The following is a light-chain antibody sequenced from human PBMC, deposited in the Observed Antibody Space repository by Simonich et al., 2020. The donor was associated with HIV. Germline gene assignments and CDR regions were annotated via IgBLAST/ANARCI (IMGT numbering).Light chain of an antibody. Sequence: DIVMTQSPDSLAVSLGERATVNCRSSRSVLYSSNNKNYLAWYQQKPGQPPKLLIYWASTRESGVPDRFSASGSGTDFPLTISSLQAEDVAIYSCQQYYTTPPTFGQGTKVEIK. V-gene: IGKV4-1*01. CDR2: WAS. J-gene: IGKJ1*01. CDR3: QQYYTTPPT. CDR1: RSVLYSSNNKNY.